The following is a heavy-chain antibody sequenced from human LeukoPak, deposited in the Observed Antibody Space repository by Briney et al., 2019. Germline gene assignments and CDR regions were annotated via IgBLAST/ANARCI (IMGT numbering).Heavy chain of an antibody. CDR1: GYLFTSYW. Sequence: GESLKISCTGSGYLFTSYWIGGGRQMPGKGLEWMGMIYPGDSDTRYSPSFQGQVTISADKSISTAYLQWSRLKASDTAMYYCARQASAGYSYGLDYWGQGTLVTVSS. CDR3: ARQASAGYSYGLDY. V-gene: IGHV5-51*01. J-gene: IGHJ4*02. D-gene: IGHD5-18*01. CDR2: IYPGDSDT.